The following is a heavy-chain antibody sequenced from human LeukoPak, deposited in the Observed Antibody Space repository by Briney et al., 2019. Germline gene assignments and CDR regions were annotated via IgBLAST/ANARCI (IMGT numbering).Heavy chain of an antibody. J-gene: IGHJ6*02. V-gene: IGHV1-18*01. CDR2: ISAYNGNT. D-gene: IGHD5-18*01. CDR3: ASGRGYSYGTQKYGMDV. CDR1: GYTFTSYG. Sequence: ASVKVSCKASGYTFTSYGISWVRQAPGQGLEWMGWISAYNGNTNYAQKLQGRVTMTTDTSTSTAYTELRSLRSDDTAVYYCASGRGYSYGTQKYGMDVWGQGTTVTVSS.